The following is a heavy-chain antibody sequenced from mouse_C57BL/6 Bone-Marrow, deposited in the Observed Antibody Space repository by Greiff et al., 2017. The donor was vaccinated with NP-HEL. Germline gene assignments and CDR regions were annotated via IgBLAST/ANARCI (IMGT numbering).Heavy chain of an antibody. Sequence: VQLQQPGAELVRPGSSVKLSCKASGYTFTSYWMHWVKQRPIQGLEWIGNIDPSDSETHYNQKFKDKATLTVDKSSSTAYMQLSSLTSEDSAVYYCARSHDGYYGYWGQGTTLTVSS. J-gene: IGHJ2*01. D-gene: IGHD2-3*01. V-gene: IGHV1-52*01. CDR1: GYTFTSYW. CDR2: IDPSDSET. CDR3: ARSHDGYYGY.